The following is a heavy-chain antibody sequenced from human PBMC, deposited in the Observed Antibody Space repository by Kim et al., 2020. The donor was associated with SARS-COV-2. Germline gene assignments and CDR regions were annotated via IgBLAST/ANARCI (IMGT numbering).Heavy chain of an antibody. V-gene: IGHV3-23*01. Sequence: GGSLRLSCAASGFTFSSYAMSWVRQAPGKGLEWVSAISGSGGSTYYADSVKGRFTISRDNSKNTLYLQMNSLRAEDTAVYYCAKDLDYGDYPRNDYYYGMDVWGQGTPVTVSS. D-gene: IGHD4-17*01. CDR2: ISGSGGST. J-gene: IGHJ6*02. CDR1: GFTFSSYA. CDR3: AKDLDYGDYPRNDYYYGMDV.